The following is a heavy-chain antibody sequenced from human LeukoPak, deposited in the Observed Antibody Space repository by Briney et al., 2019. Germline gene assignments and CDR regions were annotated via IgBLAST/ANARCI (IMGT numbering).Heavy chain of an antibody. D-gene: IGHD3-10*02. Sequence: GGSLRLSCAASGFTFSSYWMNWARQAPGKGLEWVASINHNGNVNYYVDSVKGRFTISRDNSKNTLYVQMNSLRAEDTAVYYCAKGSTMYTAYYFDYWGQGTLVTVSS. CDR2: INHNGNVN. V-gene: IGHV3-7*03. CDR3: AKGSTMYTAYYFDY. CDR1: GFTFSSYW. J-gene: IGHJ4*02.